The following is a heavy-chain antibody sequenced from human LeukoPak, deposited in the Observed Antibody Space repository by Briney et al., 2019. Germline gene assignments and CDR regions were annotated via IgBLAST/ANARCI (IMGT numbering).Heavy chain of an antibody. CDR3: ASGTTTVTTGGVY. Sequence: SVKVSCKASGGTFSSYAISWVRQAPGQGLEWMGRIIPFLGIANYAQKFQGRVTITADKSTSTAYMELSSLRSEDTAVYYCASGTTTVTTGGVYWGQGTLVTVSS. CDR2: IIPFLGIA. D-gene: IGHD4-17*01. J-gene: IGHJ4*02. V-gene: IGHV1-69*04. CDR1: GGTFSSYA.